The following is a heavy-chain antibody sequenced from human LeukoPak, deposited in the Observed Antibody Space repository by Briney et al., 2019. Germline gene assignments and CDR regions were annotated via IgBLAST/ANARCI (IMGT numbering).Heavy chain of an antibody. D-gene: IGHD4-17*01. Sequence: GGSLRLSCAASGFTFSSYSMNWVRQAPGKGLEWVSSISSSSSYIYYADSVKGRFTISRDNAKNSLYLQMNSLRAEDTAVYYCAKGSGYGDYSPYYYMDVWGKGTTVTVSS. V-gene: IGHV3-21*01. CDR1: GFTFSSYS. CDR3: AKGSGYGDYSPYYYMDV. J-gene: IGHJ6*03. CDR2: ISSSSSYI.